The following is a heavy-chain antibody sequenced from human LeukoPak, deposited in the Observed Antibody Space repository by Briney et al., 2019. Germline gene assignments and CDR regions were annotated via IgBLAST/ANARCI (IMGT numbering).Heavy chain of an antibody. CDR3: ARLVGSGSYHFAY. J-gene: IGHJ4*02. Sequence: GESLTISCMCSGYSFTSDVIGGARQMPGKGLEWMGIVYPGDSDTRYSPSFQGQVTISADKSTSTAYLQWSSLKAADTAMYYCARLVGSGSYHFAYWGQGTLVTVSS. CDR1: GYSFTSDV. D-gene: IGHD3-10*01. CDR2: VYPGDSDT. V-gene: IGHV5-51*01.